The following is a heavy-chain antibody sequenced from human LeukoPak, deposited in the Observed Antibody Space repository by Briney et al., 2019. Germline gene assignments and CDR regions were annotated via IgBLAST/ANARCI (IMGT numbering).Heavy chain of an antibody. CDR3: ARGSTTVPNYFDY. CDR2: INHSGST. D-gene: IGHD4-17*01. J-gene: IGHJ4*02. V-gene: IGHV4-34*01. Sequence: SETLSLTCAVFGGSFSGNFWSYIRQPPGKGLEWIGEINHSGSTNYNPSLKSRVTISVDTSKNQFSLMLTSVTAADTAVYYCARGSTTVPNYFDYWGQGTLVTVSS. CDR1: GGSFSGNF.